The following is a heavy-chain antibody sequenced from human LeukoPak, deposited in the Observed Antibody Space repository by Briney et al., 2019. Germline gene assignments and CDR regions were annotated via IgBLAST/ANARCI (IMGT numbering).Heavy chain of an antibody. Sequence: SQTLSLTCTVSGGSISSGDYYWSWVRQPPGKGLEWIGYIYYSGSTYYNPSLKSRVTISVDTSKNQFSLKLSSVTAADTAVYYRARDNNDEWAAAGHNWFDPWGQGTLVTVSS. J-gene: IGHJ5*02. D-gene: IGHD6-13*01. V-gene: IGHV4-30-4*08. CDR3: ARDNNDEWAAAGHNWFDP. CDR1: GGSISSGDYY. CDR2: IYYSGST.